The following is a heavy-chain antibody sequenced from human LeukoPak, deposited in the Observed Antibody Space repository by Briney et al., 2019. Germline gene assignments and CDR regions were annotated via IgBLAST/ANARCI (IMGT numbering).Heavy chain of an antibody. D-gene: IGHD2-2*01. J-gene: IGHJ4*02. CDR2: INPSSGGT. CDR1: GYTFTAYY. CDR3: ARDNSCVFDY. V-gene: IGHV1-2*02. Sequence: ASVKVSCTASGYTFTAYYMHWVRLAPGQGLEWMGWINPSSGGTNYAQKFQGRVAMTRDTSISTAYMELSRLRSDDTAVYYCARDNSCVFDYWGQGTLVTVSS.